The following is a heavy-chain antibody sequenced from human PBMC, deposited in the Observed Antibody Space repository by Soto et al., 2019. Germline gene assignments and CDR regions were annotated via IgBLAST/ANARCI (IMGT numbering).Heavy chain of an antibody. V-gene: IGHV3-48*01. J-gene: IGHJ4*02. CDR3: TAAGTTSVAAAFDY. Sequence: EVQLVESGGGLVQPGGSLRLSCAASGFTFSTYSLNWVRQAPGKGLEWVSYLSSSSRTIYYADSVKGRFTISRDNAKNSLYLQMNSLRAEDTAVYYCTAAGTTSVAAAFDYWGQGTLVTVSS. D-gene: IGHD6-13*01. CDR2: LSSSSRTI. CDR1: GFTFSTYS.